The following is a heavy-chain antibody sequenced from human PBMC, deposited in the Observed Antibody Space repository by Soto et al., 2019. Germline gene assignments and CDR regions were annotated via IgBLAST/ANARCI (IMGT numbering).Heavy chain of an antibody. V-gene: IGHV1-3*01. D-gene: IGHD2-2*01. CDR3: ARDLRPIVVVPAAPDY. J-gene: IGHJ4*02. CDR2: INAGTGNT. CDR1: GYTFTNYG. Sequence: ASVKVSCKASGYTFTNYGIQWVRQAPGQRLEWMGWINAGTGNTKYSQEFQVRVIITRDTSARTAYMELSSLRSEDTAVYYCARDLRPIVVVPAAPDYWGQGTLVTVSS.